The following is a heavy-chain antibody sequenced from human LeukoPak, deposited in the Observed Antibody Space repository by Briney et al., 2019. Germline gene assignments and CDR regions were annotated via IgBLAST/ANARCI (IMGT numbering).Heavy chain of an antibody. D-gene: IGHD4-23*01. V-gene: IGHV4-38-2*02. Sequence: ASETLSLTCTVSGYSISSGYYWGWIRQPPGKGLEWIGSIYHSGSTYYNPSLKSRVTISVDTSKNQFSLKLSSVTAADTAVYYCARGKDYGGNRGTTSLLDYWGQGTLVTVSS. J-gene: IGHJ4*02. CDR1: GYSISSGYY. CDR2: IYHSGST. CDR3: ARGKDYGGNRGTTSLLDY.